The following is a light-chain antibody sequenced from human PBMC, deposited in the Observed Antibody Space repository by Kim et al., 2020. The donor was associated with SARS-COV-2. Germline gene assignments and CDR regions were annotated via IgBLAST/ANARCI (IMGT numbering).Light chain of an antibody. CDR2: GAS. Sequence: EIVLTQSPGNLSLSPGERATLSCRASQSVSSSYLAWYQQKPGQAPRLLIYGASSRATGITDRFSGSGSGTDFTLTISRLEPEDFAVYYCQQYGISRWTFGQGTKVHIK. CDR1: QSVSSSY. J-gene: IGKJ1*01. V-gene: IGKV3-20*01. CDR3: QQYGISRWT.